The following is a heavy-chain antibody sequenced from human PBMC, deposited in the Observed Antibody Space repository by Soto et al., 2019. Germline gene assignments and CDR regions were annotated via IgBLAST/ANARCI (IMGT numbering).Heavy chain of an antibody. Sequence: SETLSLTCAVSGGSISGGGYSWSWTRQPPGKGLEWIGYIYHSGSTYYNPSLKSRVTISVDRSKNQFSLKLSSVTAADTAVYYCARGAPVVNDYWGQGTLVTVSS. CDR1: GGSISGGGYS. D-gene: IGHD3-22*01. CDR2: IYHSGST. CDR3: ARGAPVVNDY. V-gene: IGHV4-30-2*01. J-gene: IGHJ4*02.